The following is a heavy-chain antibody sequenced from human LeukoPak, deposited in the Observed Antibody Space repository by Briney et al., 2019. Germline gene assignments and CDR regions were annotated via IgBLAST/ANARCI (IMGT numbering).Heavy chain of an antibody. Sequence: GGSLRLSCAASGFTFSSYSMNWVRQAPGKGLEWVSSISSSSSYIYYADSVKGRFTISRDNAKNSLYLQMNSLRAEDTAVYYCAREGGYDFWSAPYYFDYWGQGTLVTVSS. D-gene: IGHD3-3*01. CDR3: AREGGYDFWSAPYYFDY. CDR2: ISSSSSYI. J-gene: IGHJ4*02. CDR1: GFTFSSYS. V-gene: IGHV3-21*01.